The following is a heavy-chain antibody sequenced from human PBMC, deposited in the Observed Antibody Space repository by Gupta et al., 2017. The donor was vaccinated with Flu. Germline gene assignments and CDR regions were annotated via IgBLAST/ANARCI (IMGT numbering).Heavy chain of an antibody. V-gene: IGHV4-38-2*02. CDR3: AIDPAAGESGLDY. CDR2: IFRSGGT. J-gene: IGHJ4*02. CDR1: GYFISNGYY. Sequence: QVQLQESGPRLGKPSETLSLTCDVSGYFISNGYYWGWIRQPPGKGLEWIGSIFRSGGTFHNLSLRIRLTISVDTSRNQFSLELTSVSAADTAVYYCAIDPAAGESGLDYWGQGILVTVSS. D-gene: IGHD6-13*01.